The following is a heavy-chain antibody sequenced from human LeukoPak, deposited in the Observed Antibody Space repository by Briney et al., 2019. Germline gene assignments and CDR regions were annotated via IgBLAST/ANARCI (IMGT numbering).Heavy chain of an antibody. D-gene: IGHD1-26*01. CDR2: IYYSGST. J-gene: IGHJ4*02. Sequence: PSETLSLTCIVSGVSISSYYWSWIRQPPGKGLEWIGYIYYSGSTNYNPSLKSRVTISVDTSKNQFSLKLSSVTAADTAVYYCARIYSGSYFDYWGQGTLVAVSS. CDR1: GVSISSYY. CDR3: ARIYSGSYFDY. V-gene: IGHV4-59*01.